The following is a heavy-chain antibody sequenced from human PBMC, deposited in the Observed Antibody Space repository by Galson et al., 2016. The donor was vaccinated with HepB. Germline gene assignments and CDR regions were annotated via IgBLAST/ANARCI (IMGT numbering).Heavy chain of an antibody. CDR3: TSEYQLYMDV. D-gene: IGHD5-24*01. J-gene: IGHJ6*03. Sequence: NAWMTWVRQAPGKGLEWVGRIRSDSDGGTTDFAAPVKGRFTISRDDSKDTLYLQMNNLKTEDTAVYYCTSEYQLYMDVWGKGTTVTVSS. CDR1: NAW. CDR2: IRSDSDGGTT. V-gene: IGHV3-15*01.